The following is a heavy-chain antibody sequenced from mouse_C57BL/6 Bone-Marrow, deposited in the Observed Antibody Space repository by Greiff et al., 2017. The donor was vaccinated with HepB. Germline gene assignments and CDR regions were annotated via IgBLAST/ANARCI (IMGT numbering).Heavy chain of an antibody. J-gene: IGHJ1*03. Sequence: EVQVVESGPELVKPGASVKIPCKASGYTFTDYNMDWVKQSHGKSLEWIGDINPNNGGTIYNQKFKGKATLTVDKSSSTAYMELRSLTSEDTAVYYCARYDGYPYWYFDVWGTGTTVTVSS. V-gene: IGHV1-18*01. CDR2: INPNNGGT. CDR1: GYTFTDYN. CDR3: ARYDGYPYWYFDV. D-gene: IGHD2-3*01.